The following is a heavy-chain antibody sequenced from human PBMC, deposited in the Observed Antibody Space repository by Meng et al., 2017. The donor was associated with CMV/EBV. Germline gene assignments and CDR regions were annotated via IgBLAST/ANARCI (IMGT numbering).Heavy chain of an antibody. CDR3: ARDDVGDSSGYYYQCAFDI. CDR1: GYTFTSYG. V-gene: IGHV1-18*01. J-gene: IGHJ3*02. Sequence: ASVKVSCKASGYTFTSYGISWVRQAPGQGLEWMGWISAYNGNTNYAQKLQGRVTMTTDTSTSTAYMVLRSLRSDDTAVYYCARDDVGDSSGYYYQCAFDIWGQGTMVTVSS. CDR2: ISAYNGNT. D-gene: IGHD3-22*01.